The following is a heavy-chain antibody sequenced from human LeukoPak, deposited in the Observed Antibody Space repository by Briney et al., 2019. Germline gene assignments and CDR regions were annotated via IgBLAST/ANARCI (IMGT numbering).Heavy chain of an antibody. Sequence: SETLSLTCTVSGGSISSYYWSWIRQPPGKGLEWIGYIYYSGSTNYNPSLKSRVTISVDTSKNQFSLKLSSVTAADTAVYYCARGGSGYSGYDPRYYMDVWGKGTTVTISS. J-gene: IGHJ6*03. CDR3: ARGGSGYSGYDPRYYMDV. V-gene: IGHV4-59*01. CDR2: IYYSGST. CDR1: GGSISSYY. D-gene: IGHD5-12*01.